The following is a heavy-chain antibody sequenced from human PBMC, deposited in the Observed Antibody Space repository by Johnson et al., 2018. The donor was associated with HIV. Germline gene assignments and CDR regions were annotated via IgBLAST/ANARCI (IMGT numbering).Heavy chain of an antibody. D-gene: IGHD1-26*01. J-gene: IGHJ3*02. CDR3: AKSTWELRHLDAFDI. CDR2: VWFDGSHK. Sequence: VQLVESGGGVVQPGRSLRLSCAASGFTFSSYGMHWVRQTPGKGLEWVAVVWFDGSHKYYADSVKGRFTISRDNSKNTLYLQMNSLRAEDTAVYYCAKSTWELRHLDAFDIWGQGTMVTVSS. CDR1: GFTFSSYG. V-gene: IGHV3-33*06.